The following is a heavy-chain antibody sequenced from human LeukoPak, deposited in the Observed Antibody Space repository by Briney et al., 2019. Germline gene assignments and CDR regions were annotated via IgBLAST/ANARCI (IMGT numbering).Heavy chain of an antibody. Sequence: ASVKVSCKASGGTFSSYAISWVRQAPGQGLEWMGRIIPILSIANYAQKFQGRVTITADKSTSTAYMELSSLGSEDTAVYYCARDGRAFDIWGQGTMVTVSS. CDR2: IIPILSIA. J-gene: IGHJ3*02. CDR1: GGTFSSYA. V-gene: IGHV1-69*04. CDR3: ARDGRAFDI.